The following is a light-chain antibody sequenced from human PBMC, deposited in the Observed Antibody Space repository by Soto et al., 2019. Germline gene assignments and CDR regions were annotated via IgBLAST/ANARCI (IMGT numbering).Light chain of an antibody. V-gene: IGKV3-11*01. CDR1: QTVSSK. CDR2: DTS. CDR3: HQRKSWPRT. Sequence: VFTQSPATLSSSPGERATLSRMASQTVSSKLAWYQHKPGQAPRLLIYDTSNRATGIPARFSGSGSGTDFTLTISSLEPEDFAVYYCHQRKSWPRTFGQGTKVDI. J-gene: IGKJ1*01.